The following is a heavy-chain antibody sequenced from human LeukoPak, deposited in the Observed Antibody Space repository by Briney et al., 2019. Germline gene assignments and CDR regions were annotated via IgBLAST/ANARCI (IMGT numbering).Heavy chain of an antibody. V-gene: IGHV3-48*04. CDR1: GFTFSSYS. J-gene: IGHJ6*02. D-gene: IGHD3-9*01. Sequence: GGSLRLSCAASGFTFSSYSMNWVRQAPGKGLEWVSYISSSSSTIYYADSVKGRFTISRDNAKNSLYLQMNSRRAEDTAVYYCARDDILTGYYYGMDVWGQGTTVTVSS. CDR2: ISSSSSTI. CDR3: ARDDILTGYYYGMDV.